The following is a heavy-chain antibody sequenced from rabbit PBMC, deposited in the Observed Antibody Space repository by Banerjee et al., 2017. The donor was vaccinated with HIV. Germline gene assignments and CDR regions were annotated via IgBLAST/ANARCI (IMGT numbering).Heavy chain of an antibody. D-gene: IGHD6-1*01. CDR2: IYAGKSGTT. J-gene: IGHJ4*01. V-gene: IGHV1S45*01. CDR3: VRSGASADYGYDL. Sequence: QEQLVESGGDLVKPGASLTLTCTASGFDLSRYHYMCWVRQAPGKGLEWIGCIYAGKSGTTWYASWAKGRFTISRTSSTTVALQMTSLTAADTATYFCVRSGASADYGYDLWGPGTLVT. CDR1: GFDLSRYHY.